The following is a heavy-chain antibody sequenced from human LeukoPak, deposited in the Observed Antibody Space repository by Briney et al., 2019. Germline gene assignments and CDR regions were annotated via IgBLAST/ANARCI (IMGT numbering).Heavy chain of an antibody. CDR3: ARARGTGAPHFDY. D-gene: IGHD2-8*02. CDR2: INPNSGGT. V-gene: IGHV1-2*02. J-gene: IGHJ4*02. CDR1: GYTFTGYY. Sequence: ASVKVSCKASGYTFTGYYMHWVRQAPGQGLEWMGWINPNSGGTNYAQKFQGRVTMTRDTSISTAYMELSRLRSDDTAVYYCARARGTGAPHFDYWGQGTLVTVSS.